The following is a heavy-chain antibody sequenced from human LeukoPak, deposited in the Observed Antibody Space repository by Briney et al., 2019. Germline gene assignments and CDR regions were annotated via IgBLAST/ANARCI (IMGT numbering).Heavy chain of an antibody. J-gene: IGHJ3*02. CDR2: IYYSGTT. Sequence: PSETLFLTCTVSGGSISSYYWSWIRQPPGKGLEWIGYIYYSGTTNYNPSLKSRVTISVDSSKNQFSLKLSSVTAADTAVYYCARWDSGSYFEAFDIWGQGTVVTVSS. V-gene: IGHV4-59*08. CDR3: ARWDSGSYFEAFDI. D-gene: IGHD1-26*01. CDR1: GGSISSYY.